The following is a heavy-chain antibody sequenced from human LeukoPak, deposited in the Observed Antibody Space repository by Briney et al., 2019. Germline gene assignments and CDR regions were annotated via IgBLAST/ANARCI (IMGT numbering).Heavy chain of an antibody. Sequence: SETLSLTCTVSGGSISSYYWSWIRQPPGKGLEWIGYIYYSGSTNYNPSLKSRVTISVDTSKNQFSLKLSSVTAADTAVYYCASLAAGADYWGQGTLVTVSS. CDR1: GGSISSYY. D-gene: IGHD2-15*01. CDR3: ASLAAGADY. CDR2: IYYSGST. V-gene: IGHV4-59*01. J-gene: IGHJ4*02.